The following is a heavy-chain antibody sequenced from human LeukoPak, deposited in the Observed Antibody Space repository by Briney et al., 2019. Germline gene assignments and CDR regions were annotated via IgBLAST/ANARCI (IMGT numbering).Heavy chain of an antibody. J-gene: IGHJ4*02. CDR3: ARTSGSYRNFDY. D-gene: IGHD1-26*01. Sequence: GGSLRLSCAASGFTFSSYSMNWVRQAPGKGLEWVSSISSSSSYIYYADSVKGRFTISRDNAKNSLYLQMNSLRAEDTAVYYCARTSGSYRNFDYWSQGTLVTVSS. CDR2: ISSSSSYI. V-gene: IGHV3-21*01. CDR1: GFTFSSYS.